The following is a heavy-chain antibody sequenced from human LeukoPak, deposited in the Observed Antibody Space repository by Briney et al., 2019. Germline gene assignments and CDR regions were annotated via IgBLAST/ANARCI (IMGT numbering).Heavy chain of an antibody. CDR2: INHSGST. D-gene: IGHD6-13*01. CDR1: GGSFSGYY. CDR3: ASAQQLVFSFDP. Sequence: SGTLSLTCAVYGGSFSGYYWSWIRQPPGKGLEWIGEINHSGSTNYNPSLKSRVTISVDTSKNQFSLKLSSVTAADTAVYYCASAQQLVFSFDPWGQGTLVTVSS. V-gene: IGHV4-34*01. J-gene: IGHJ5*02.